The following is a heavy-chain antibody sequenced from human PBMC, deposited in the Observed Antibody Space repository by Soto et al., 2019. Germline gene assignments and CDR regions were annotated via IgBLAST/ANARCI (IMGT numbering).Heavy chain of an antibody. J-gene: IGHJ4*02. V-gene: IGHV4-39*01. Sequence: PSETLSLTCTVSGGSISSSSYYWGWIRQPPGKGLEWIGSIYYSGSTYYNPSLKSRVTISVDTSKNQFSLKLSSVTAADTAVYYCARHVTPGTTNWGQGTLVTVSS. CDR3: ARHVTPGTTN. CDR2: IYYSGST. CDR1: GGSISSSSYY. D-gene: IGHD1-1*01.